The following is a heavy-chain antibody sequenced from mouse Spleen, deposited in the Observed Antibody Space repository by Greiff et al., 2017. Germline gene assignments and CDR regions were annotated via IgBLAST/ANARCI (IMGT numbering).Heavy chain of an antibody. V-gene: IGHV5-16*01. CDR2: INYDGSST. J-gene: IGHJ4*01. D-gene: IGHD3-1*01. CDR1: GFTFSDYY. CDR3: ARVQLGPYAMDY. Sequence: EVKLMESEGGLVQPGSSMKLSCTASGFTFSDYYMAWVRQVPEKGLEWVANINYDGSSTYYLDSLKSRFIISRDNAKNILYLQMSSLKSEDTATYYCARVQLGPYAMDYWGQGTSVTVSS.